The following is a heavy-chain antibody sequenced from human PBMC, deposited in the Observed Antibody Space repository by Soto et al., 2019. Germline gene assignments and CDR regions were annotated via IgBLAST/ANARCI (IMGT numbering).Heavy chain of an antibody. V-gene: IGHV1-69*01. Sequence: QVQLVQSGAAVKKPGSSVKFSCKASGGTFSSYAISWVRQAPGQGLEWMGGIIPIFGTANYAQKSQGRVTITADECTSTAYMGLSSLRSEDTAGYYCARSGIEAAENYYYGMDVWGQGTTVTVSS. CDR2: IIPIFGTA. CDR1: GGTFSSYA. D-gene: IGHD6-13*01. CDR3: ARSGIEAAENYYYGMDV. J-gene: IGHJ6*02.